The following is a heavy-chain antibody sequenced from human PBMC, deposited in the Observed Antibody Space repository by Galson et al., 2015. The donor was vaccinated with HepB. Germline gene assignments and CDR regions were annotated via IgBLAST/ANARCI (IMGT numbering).Heavy chain of an antibody. D-gene: IGHD3-10*01. J-gene: IGHJ4*02. Sequence: SVKVSCKASGYTFTGYYMHWVRQAPGQGLEWMGWISAYNGNTNYAQKLQGRVTMTTDTSTSTAYMELRSLRSDDTAVYYCARPPGRDGELSYWGQGTLVTVSS. V-gene: IGHV1-18*04. CDR3: ARPPGRDGELSY. CDR1: GYTFTGYY. CDR2: ISAYNGNT.